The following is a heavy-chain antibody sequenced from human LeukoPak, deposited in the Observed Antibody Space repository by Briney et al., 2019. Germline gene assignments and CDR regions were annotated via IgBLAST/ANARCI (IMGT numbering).Heavy chain of an antibody. Sequence: GGSLRLSCAASGFTFSYYSMNWVRQAPGKGLEWISCSNTDGTISYADSVKGRFTISRDNAENSLYLQMNSLRDEDTAVYFCVRDRDYAFDFRGQGTMVTVSS. CDR3: VRDRDYAFDF. J-gene: IGHJ3*01. V-gene: IGHV3-48*02. CDR2: SNTDGTI. CDR1: GFTFSYYS.